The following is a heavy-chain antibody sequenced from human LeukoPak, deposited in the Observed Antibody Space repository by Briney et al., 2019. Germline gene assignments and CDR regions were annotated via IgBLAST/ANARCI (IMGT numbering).Heavy chain of an antibody. J-gene: IGHJ6*02. V-gene: IGHV3-7*04. CDR3: ARVSPLRYFDWLPADYYYYYGMDV. Sequence: GGSLRLSSAASGFTFSSYWMSWVRQAPGKGLEWVANIKQDGSEKYYVDPVKGRFTISRDNAKNSLYLQMNSLRAEDTAVYYCARVSPLRYFDWLPADYYYYYGMDVWGQGTTVTVSS. CDR1: GFTFSSYW. D-gene: IGHD3-9*01. CDR2: IKQDGSEK.